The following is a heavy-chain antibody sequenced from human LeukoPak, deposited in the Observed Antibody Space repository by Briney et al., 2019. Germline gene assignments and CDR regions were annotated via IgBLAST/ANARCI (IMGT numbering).Heavy chain of an antibody. V-gene: IGHV3-66*01. D-gene: IGHD3-3*01. J-gene: IGHJ4*02. CDR3: ARDRYDFWSGTLDY. CDR1: GFTLNGYE. Sequence: GGSLRLSCAASGFTLNGYEMNWVRQAPGKGLEWVSVIYRGGSTYYADSVKGRFTISRDNSKNTLYLQMNSLRGEDTAVYYCARDRYDFWSGTLDYWGQGTLVTVSS. CDR2: IYRGGST.